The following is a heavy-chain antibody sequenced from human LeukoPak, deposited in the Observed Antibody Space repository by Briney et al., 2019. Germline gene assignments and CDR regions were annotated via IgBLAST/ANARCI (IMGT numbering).Heavy chain of an antibody. CDR3: AKDGRIAAAGSLVY. J-gene: IGHJ4*02. Sequence: GGSLRLSCAASGFTFSSYGMHWVRQAPGKGLEWVAVISYDGSNKYYADSVKGRFTISRDNSKNTLYLQMNSLRAEDTAVYYCAKDGRIAAAGSLVYWGQGTLVTVSS. V-gene: IGHV3-30*18. CDR1: GFTFSSYG. CDR2: ISYDGSNK. D-gene: IGHD6-13*01.